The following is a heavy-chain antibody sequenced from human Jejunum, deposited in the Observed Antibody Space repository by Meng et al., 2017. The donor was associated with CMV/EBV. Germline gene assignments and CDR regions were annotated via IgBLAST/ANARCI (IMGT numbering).Heavy chain of an antibody. D-gene: IGHD1/OR15-1a*01. CDR3: ARGRNKAYFDL. V-gene: IGHV3-48*03. J-gene: IGHJ2*01. CDR1: GFPFSSYA. Sequence: CAGSGFPFSSYAMDWVRQARGKGLEWISYISSSGGTMYYADSVKGRFTISRDNAKNSLYLQMNSLSAEDTAVYYCARGRNKAYFDLWGRGTLVTVSS. CDR2: ISSSGGTM.